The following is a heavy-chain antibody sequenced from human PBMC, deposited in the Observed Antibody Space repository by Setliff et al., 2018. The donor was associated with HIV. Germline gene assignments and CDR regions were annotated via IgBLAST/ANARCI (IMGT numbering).Heavy chain of an antibody. D-gene: IGHD3-10*01. CDR1: GASTTTDTYY. V-gene: IGHV4-39*07. CDR2: IYHRGST. J-gene: IGHJ6*03. CDR3: ARTLSTMVKTDGYYDYYYMDV. Sequence: SETLSLTCTVSGASTTTDTYYWAWIRQPPGKGLEWIGSIYHRGSTHHNPSLKSRVTFSVDTSKNQFSLNLNSVTAADTAVYYCARTLSTMVKTDGYYDYYYMDVWGKGTTVTVSS.